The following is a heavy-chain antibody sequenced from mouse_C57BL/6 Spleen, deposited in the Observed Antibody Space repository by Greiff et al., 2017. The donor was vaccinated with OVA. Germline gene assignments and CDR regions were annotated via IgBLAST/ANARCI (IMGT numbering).Heavy chain of an antibody. CDR3: TRPLYYYGSSYNYFDY. Sequence: QVQLQQSGAELVRPGASVTLSCKASGYTFTDYEMHWVKQTPVHGLEWIGAIDPETGGTAYNQKFKGKAILTADKSSSTAYMELRSLTSEDSAVYYCTRPLYYYGSSYNYFDYWGQGTTLTVSS. CDR2: IDPETGGT. D-gene: IGHD1-1*01. J-gene: IGHJ2*01. CDR1: GYTFTDYE. V-gene: IGHV1-15*01.